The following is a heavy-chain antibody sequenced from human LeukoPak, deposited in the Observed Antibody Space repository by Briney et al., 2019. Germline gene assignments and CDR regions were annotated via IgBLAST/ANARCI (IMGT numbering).Heavy chain of an antibody. V-gene: IGHV3-48*03. CDR2: ISSSGRAI. J-gene: IGHJ4*02. CDR1: GFTFSSYE. Sequence: GGSLRLSCAGSGFTFSSYEMNWVRQAPGKGLEWVSYISSSGRAIDYADSVKGRFTVSRDNAKNSLYLQMNSLRAEDTAVYYCARCPRWAHFDYWGQGTLVTVSS. CDR3: ARCPRWAHFDY. D-gene: IGHD4-23*01.